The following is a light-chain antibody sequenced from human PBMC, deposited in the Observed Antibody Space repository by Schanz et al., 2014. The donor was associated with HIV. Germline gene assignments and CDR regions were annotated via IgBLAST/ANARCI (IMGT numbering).Light chain of an antibody. V-gene: IGLV1-44*01. CDR1: RSNIGTNT. J-gene: IGLJ2*01. Sequence: QSVLTQPPSASGTPGQRVTISCSGSRSNIGTNTVHWYQQLPGTAPKLLIYSNNQRPSGVPDRFSGSKSGTSASLAISGLQSEDEADYYCETWDDSLRGPTFGGGTKLTVL. CDR2: SNN. CDR3: ETWDDSLRGPT.